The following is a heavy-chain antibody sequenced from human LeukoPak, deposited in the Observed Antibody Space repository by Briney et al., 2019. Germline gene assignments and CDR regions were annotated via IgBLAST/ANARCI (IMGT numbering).Heavy chain of an antibody. CDR3: ARDSLTYYYDSSAPSSGAFDI. J-gene: IGHJ3*02. Sequence: SVKVSCKASGGTFSSYAIRWVRQAPGQGLEWMGGIIPIFGTANYAQKFQGRVTITTDESTSTAYMELSSLRSEDTAVYYCARDSLTYYYDSSAPSSGAFDIWGQGTMVTVSS. V-gene: IGHV1-69*05. D-gene: IGHD3-22*01. CDR2: IIPIFGTA. CDR1: GGTFSSYA.